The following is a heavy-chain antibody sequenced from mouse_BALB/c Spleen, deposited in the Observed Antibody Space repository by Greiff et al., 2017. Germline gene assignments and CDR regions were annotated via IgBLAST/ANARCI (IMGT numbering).Heavy chain of an antibody. J-gene: IGHJ3*01. D-gene: IGHD2-2*01. V-gene: IGHV3-2*02. CDR2: ISYSGST. Sequence: EVKLMESGPGLVKPSQSLSLTCTVTGYSITSDYAWNWIRQFPGNKLEWMGYISYSGSTSYNPSLKSRISITRDTSKNQFFLQLNSVTTEDTATYYCARLDGYEAWFAYWGQGTLVTVSA. CDR3: ARLDGYEAWFAY. CDR1: GYSITSDYA.